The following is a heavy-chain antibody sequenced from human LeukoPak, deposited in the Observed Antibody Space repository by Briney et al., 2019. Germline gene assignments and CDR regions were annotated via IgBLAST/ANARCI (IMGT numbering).Heavy chain of an antibody. D-gene: IGHD6-6*01. J-gene: IGHJ4*02. CDR2: ISYDGNNK. V-gene: IGHV3-30-3*01. CDR1: GFTFSSYA. CDR3: ARGAPKRISSSTNYYFDY. Sequence: PGRSLRLSCAASGFTFSSYAMYWVRQAPGKGLEWVAVISYDGNNKYYADSVKGRFTISRDDSKNTLSLQMNSLRAEDTAVYYCARGAPKRISSSTNYYFDYWGQGTLVTVSS.